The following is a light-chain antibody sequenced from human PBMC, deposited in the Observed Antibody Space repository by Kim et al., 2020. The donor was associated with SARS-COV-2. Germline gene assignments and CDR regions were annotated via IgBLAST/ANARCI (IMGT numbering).Light chain of an antibody. CDR1: QGIGSD. V-gene: IGKV3-11*01. J-gene: IGKJ1*01. Sequence: LSPGESATLSCRASQGIGSDLAWYQQKPGQAPRLLISDAYNRATGIPARFSGSGSGTDFTLTVNSLQAEDSAVYYCQQRNMWPRTFGQGTKVDIK. CDR3: QQRNMWPRT. CDR2: DAY.